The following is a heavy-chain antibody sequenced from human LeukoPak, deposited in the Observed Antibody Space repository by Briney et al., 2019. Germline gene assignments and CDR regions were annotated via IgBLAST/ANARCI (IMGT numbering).Heavy chain of an antibody. CDR2: ISYDGSNK. J-gene: IGHJ6*03. V-gene: IGHV3-30*04. D-gene: IGHD2-2*01. Sequence: GGSLRLSCAASGFTFSSYAMHWVRQAPGKGLEWVAVISYDGSNKYYADSVKGRFTISRDNSKNTLYLQMNSLRAEDTAVYYCAKGGRDYCSSTSCYLYHYYMDVWGKGTTVTISS. CDR3: AKGGRDYCSSTSCYLYHYYMDV. CDR1: GFTFSSYA.